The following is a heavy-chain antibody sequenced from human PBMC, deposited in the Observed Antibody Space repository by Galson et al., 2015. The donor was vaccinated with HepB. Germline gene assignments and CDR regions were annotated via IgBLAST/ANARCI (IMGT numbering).Heavy chain of an antibody. Sequence: CAISGDSVSSNSAAWNWIRQSPSRGLEWLGRTYYRSKWYNDYAVSVKSRITINPDTSKNQFSLQLNSVTPEDMAVYYCARGPYDYIWGSYRPGHYFDYWGQGTLVTVSS. J-gene: IGHJ4*02. V-gene: IGHV6-1*01. CDR3: ARGPYDYIWGSYRPGHYFDY. D-gene: IGHD3-16*02. CDR2: TYYRSKWYN. CDR1: GDSVSSNSAA.